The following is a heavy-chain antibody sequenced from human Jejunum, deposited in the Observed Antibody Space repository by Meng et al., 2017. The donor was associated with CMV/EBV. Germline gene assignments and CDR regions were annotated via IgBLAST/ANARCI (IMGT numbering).Heavy chain of an antibody. V-gene: IGHV3-23*01. CDR2: ISGTGGTT. Sequence: GFPFNNYARTWVRQAPGKGLGWVSTISGTGGTTYYADSVKGRFTISRDDSRNTLYLQMNSLRVEDTAVFYCARGDSSTSWLVFDYWGLGTLVTVSS. D-gene: IGHD6-13*01. CDR3: ARGDSSTSWLVFDY. CDR1: GFPFNNYA. J-gene: IGHJ4*02.